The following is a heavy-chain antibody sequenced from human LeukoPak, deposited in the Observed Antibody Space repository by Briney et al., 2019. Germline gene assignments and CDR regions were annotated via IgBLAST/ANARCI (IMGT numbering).Heavy chain of an antibody. CDR3: ARVRVDYGSGSYFDY. CDR2: IYYSGST. V-gene: IGHV4-39*07. CDR1: GGSISSSSYY. D-gene: IGHD3-10*01. Sequence: SETLSLTCTVSGGSISSSSYYWGWIRQPPGKGLEWIGSIYYSGSTYYNPSLKSRVTISVDTSKNQFSLKLSSVTAADTAVYYCARVRVDYGSGSYFDYWGQGTLVTVSS. J-gene: IGHJ4*02.